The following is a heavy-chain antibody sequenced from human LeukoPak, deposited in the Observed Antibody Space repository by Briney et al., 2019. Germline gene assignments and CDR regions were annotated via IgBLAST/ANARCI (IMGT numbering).Heavy chain of an antibody. CDR3: ARGSSSTNGFYGMDV. CDR2: ISSSGSTI. D-gene: IGHD2-2*01. J-gene: IGHJ6*02. CDR1: GFTFSSYE. V-gene: IGHV3-48*03. Sequence: PGGSLRLSCAASGFTFSSYEMNWVRQAPGKGLEWVSYISSSGSTIYYADSVKGRLTISRDNAKNSLYLQMNSLRAEDTAVYYCARGSSSTNGFYGMDVWGQGTTVTVSS.